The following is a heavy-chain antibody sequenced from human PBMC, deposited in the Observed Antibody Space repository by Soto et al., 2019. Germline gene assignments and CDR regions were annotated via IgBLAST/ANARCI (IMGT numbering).Heavy chain of an antibody. CDR1: GYTFTSDG. J-gene: IGHJ5*02. V-gene: IGHV1-18*01. D-gene: IGHD6-13*01. CDR3: ARDLRAAAGTSNWFDP. Sequence: ASVKVSCKASGYTFTSDGISWVRQAPGQGLEWMGWISAYNGNTNYAQKLQGRVTMTTDTSTSTAYMELRSLRSDDTAVYYCARDLRAAAGTSNWFDPWGQGTLVTVSS. CDR2: ISAYNGNT.